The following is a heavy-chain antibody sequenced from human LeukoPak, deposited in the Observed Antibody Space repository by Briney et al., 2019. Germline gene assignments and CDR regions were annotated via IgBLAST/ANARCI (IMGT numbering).Heavy chain of an antibody. Sequence: ASVKVSCKASGYTFTSYYMHWVRQAPGQGLEWMGIINPSGGSTSYAQKFQGRATMTRDTSTSTVYMELSSLRSEDTAVYYCARDGAPSSIAARGGFDYWGQGTLVTVSS. D-gene: IGHD6-6*01. CDR3: ARDGAPSSIAARGGFDY. V-gene: IGHV1-46*01. CDR1: GYTFTSYY. CDR2: INPSGGST. J-gene: IGHJ4*02.